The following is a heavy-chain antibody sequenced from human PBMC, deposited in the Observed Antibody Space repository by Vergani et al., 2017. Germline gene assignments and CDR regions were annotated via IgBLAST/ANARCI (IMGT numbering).Heavy chain of an antibody. J-gene: IGHJ4*02. CDR3: AREIIAAAGTYYFDY. CDR1: GLTFSNFG. Sequence: QVQLVESAGGVVQPGGSLRLSCAASGLTFSNFGMHWIRQAPGKGLEWLAYIGKDGINTRYRDAVKGRFTVSRDNAKNSLYLQMNSLRAEDTAVYYCAREIIAAAGTYYFDYWGQGTLVTVSS. CDR2: IGKDGINT. D-gene: IGHD6-13*01. V-gene: IGHV3-30*02.